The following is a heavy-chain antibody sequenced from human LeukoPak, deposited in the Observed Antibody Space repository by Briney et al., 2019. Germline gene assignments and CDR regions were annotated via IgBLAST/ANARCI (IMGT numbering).Heavy chain of an antibody. V-gene: IGHV1-46*01. J-gene: IGHJ4*02. CDR3: ARDQEGFDY. Sequence: ASVKVSCKASGYTFTSNYIHWVRQAPGQGLEWTGMIYPRDGSTSYAQKFQGRVTVTRDTSTSTVHMELSGLRSEDTAVYYCARDQEGFDYWGQGTLVTVSS. CDR1: GYTFTSNY. CDR2: IYPRDGST.